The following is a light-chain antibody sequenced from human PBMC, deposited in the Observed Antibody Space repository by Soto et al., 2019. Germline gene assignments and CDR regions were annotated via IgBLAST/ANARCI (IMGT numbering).Light chain of an antibody. CDR2: DAS. J-gene: IGKJ3*01. V-gene: IGKV3-11*01. Sequence: EIVLTQSPDTLSLSPGERATLSCRASQSVGSSLAWYQQKPGQAPRLLIYDASNRATGIPARFSGSGSGTDFTITISSLEPEDFAVYYCQQRSNWPPEVTFGPGTKVDIK. CDR1: QSVGSS. CDR3: QQRSNWPPEVT.